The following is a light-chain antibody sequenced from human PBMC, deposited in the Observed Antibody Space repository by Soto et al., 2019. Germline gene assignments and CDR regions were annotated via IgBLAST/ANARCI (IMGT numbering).Light chain of an antibody. CDR1: SSDVGDYDR. V-gene: IGLV2-18*02. J-gene: IGLJ2*01. Sequence: QSALTQPPSVSGSPGQSVTISCTGTSSDVGDYDRVSWYQQPPGTAPRLLIYEVTNRPSGVPDRSSGSKSGNTASLTISGLQAEDETDYYCSSYTSSSTVLFGGGTKLTVL. CDR2: EVT. CDR3: SSYTSSSTVL.